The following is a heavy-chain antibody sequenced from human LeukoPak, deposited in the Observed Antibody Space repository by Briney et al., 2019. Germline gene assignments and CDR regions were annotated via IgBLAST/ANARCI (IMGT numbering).Heavy chain of an antibody. V-gene: IGHV1-2*04. CDR1: GYTFTGYY. D-gene: IGHD7-27*01. CDR2: INPNSGGT. CDR3: ARGFLGTDYYGMDV. Sequence: ASVKVSCKASGYTFTGYYMHWVRQAPGQGLEWMGWINPNSGGTNYAQKFQGWVTMTRDTSISTAYMELSRLRSDDTAVYYCARGFLGTDYYGMDVWGQGTTVTVSS. J-gene: IGHJ6*02.